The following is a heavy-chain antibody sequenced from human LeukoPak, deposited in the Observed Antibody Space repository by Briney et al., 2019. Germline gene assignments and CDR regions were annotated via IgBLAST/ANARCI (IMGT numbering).Heavy chain of an antibody. J-gene: IGHJ6*02. D-gene: IGHD2-21*01. V-gene: IGHV3-15*01. Sequence: TGGSLILSCATSGLTVSNAWTSWVRQAPGKGLEWVGRIKSKIDGGTTDYAAPVKGRFTISRDDSKNTLYLQMNSLKTEGTAVYYCATEGVFSASIRVWGQGTTVTVSS. CDR3: ATEGVFSASIRV. CDR2: IKSKIDGGTT. CDR1: GLTVSNAW.